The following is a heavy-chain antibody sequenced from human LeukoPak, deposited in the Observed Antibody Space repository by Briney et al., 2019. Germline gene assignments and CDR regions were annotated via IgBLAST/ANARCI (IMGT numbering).Heavy chain of an antibody. V-gene: IGHV4-59*01. CDR3: ARGGSYYEPFDY. D-gene: IGHD1-26*01. CDR2: IYYSGST. Sequence: PSETLSLTCTASGGSISSYYWSWIRQPPGKGLEWIGYIYYSGSTNYNPSLKSRVTISVDTSKNQFSLKLSSVTAADTAVYYRARGGSYYEPFDYWGQGTLVTVSS. CDR1: GGSISSYY. J-gene: IGHJ4*02.